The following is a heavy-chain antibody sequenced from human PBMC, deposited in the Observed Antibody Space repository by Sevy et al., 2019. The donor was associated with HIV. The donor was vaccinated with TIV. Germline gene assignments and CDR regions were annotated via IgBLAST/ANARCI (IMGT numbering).Heavy chain of an antibody. Sequence: ASVKVSWKASGYTFTDYYIHWVRQAPGQGLEWMGWINPKSDGTNFVQKFQGRVTMTRDTSISTAYMELSRLRSYDTAVYYCARVPHGAPLRPPFDYWGQGTLVSVSS. V-gene: IGHV1-2*02. D-gene: IGHD4-17*01. CDR3: ARVPHGAPLRPPFDY. CDR1: GYTFTDYY. CDR2: INPKSDGT. J-gene: IGHJ4*02.